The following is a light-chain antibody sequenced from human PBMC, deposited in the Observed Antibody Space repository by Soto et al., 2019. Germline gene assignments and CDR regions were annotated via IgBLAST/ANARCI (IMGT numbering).Light chain of an antibody. J-gene: IGKJ5*01. CDR3: QQSYITPPIT. CDR2: AAS. Sequence: DVHMTQSPSSLSWLLGDRVTITFLAIQSVSRYLNWYQHKPGKAPKLLINAASNLRSGVPSRFSGSGSGTDFTLTIDGLQPEDFAVYYCQQSYITPPITFGQGTRLEIK. CDR1: QSVSRY. V-gene: IGKV1-39*01.